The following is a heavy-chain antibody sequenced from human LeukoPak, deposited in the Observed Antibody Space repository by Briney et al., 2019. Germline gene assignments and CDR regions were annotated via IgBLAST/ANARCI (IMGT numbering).Heavy chain of an antibody. CDR2: INTNTGNP. CDR1: GYTFTGYA. CDR3: ARDQVVATFDS. D-gene: IGHD5-12*01. Sequence: ASVKVSYKASGYTFTGYAMNWLRQAPGQGLEWMGWINTNTGNPTYAQGFIGRFVFSLDTSVSTAYLHISSLKAEDTAVYYCARDQVVATFDSWGQGTLVTVSS. V-gene: IGHV7-4-1*02. J-gene: IGHJ5*01.